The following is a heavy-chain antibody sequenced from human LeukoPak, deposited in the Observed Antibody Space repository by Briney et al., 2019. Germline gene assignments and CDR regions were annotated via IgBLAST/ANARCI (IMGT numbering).Heavy chain of an antibody. V-gene: IGHV1-2*02. J-gene: IGHJ3*02. CDR2: INPNSGGK. D-gene: IGHD3-22*01. CDR3: ARDTDLHYYDSSGYPDAFDI. CDR1: GYTFTGYY. Sequence: VASVKVSCKASGYTFTGYYMHWVRQAPGQGLEWMGWINPNSGGKNYAQKFQGRVTMTRDTSIRTAYMELSRLRSDDTAVYYCARDTDLHYYDSSGYPDAFDIWGQGTMVTVSS.